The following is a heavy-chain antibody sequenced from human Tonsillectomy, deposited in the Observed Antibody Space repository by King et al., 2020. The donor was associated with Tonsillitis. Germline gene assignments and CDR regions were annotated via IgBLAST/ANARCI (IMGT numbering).Heavy chain of an antibody. CDR2: ISSGGST. V-gene: IGHV3-23*04. Sequence: VQLVESGGGLVQPGGSLRLSCAAFGFTFKNYAMTWVRQAPGKGLDWVSHISSGGSTYYADSVKGRFTISRDNSKNTLYLQMNSLRAEDTAVYYCAKVADASGGYSIDYWGQGALVTVSS. CDR3: AKVADASGGYSIDY. D-gene: IGHD3-10*01. J-gene: IGHJ4*02. CDR1: GFTFKNYA.